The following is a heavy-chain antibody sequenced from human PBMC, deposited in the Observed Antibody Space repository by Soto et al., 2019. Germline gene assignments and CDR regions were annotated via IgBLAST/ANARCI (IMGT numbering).Heavy chain of an antibody. CDR3: AIGSTITGRRAYFDY. J-gene: IGHJ4*02. CDR2: IYTRGTT. V-gene: IGHV4-4*07. D-gene: IGHD2-8*02. CDR1: GGCISEYY. Sequence: SATLSRTCTGSGGCISEYYWSWIRQPAGKEREWIGRIYTRGTTNYNPSLKSRVTISLDTSKNQFSLKLSSVVAADTAVYYCAIGSTITGRRAYFDYWAQGTLVTV.